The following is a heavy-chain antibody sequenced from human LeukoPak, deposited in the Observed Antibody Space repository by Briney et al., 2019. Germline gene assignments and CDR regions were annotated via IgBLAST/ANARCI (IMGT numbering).Heavy chain of an antibody. CDR2: LRGSGGTT. V-gene: IGHV3-23*01. Sequence: GGSLRLSCAASGFIFSSYAMSWVRQAPGKGLEWVSALRGSGGTTYYADSVKGRFTISRDNSKNTLYLQMNSLRAEDTAVYYCAELGITMIGGVWGKGTTVTISS. J-gene: IGHJ6*04. CDR1: GFIFSSYA. D-gene: IGHD3-10*02. CDR3: AELGITMIGGV.